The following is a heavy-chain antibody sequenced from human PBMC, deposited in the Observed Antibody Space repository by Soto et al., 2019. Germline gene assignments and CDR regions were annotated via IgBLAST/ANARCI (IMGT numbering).Heavy chain of an antibody. CDR1: GYTITSYA. CDR3: ARNLHYGSGSPLGP. V-gene: IGHV1-3*01. D-gene: IGHD3-10*01. J-gene: IGHJ5*02. CDR2: INAGNGNT. Sequence: ASVKVSCKASGYTITSYAMHWVRQAPGQRLEWMGWINAGNGNTKYSQKFQGRVTITRDTSASTAYMELSSLRSEDTAVYYCARNLHYGSGSPLGPWGQGTLVTVSS.